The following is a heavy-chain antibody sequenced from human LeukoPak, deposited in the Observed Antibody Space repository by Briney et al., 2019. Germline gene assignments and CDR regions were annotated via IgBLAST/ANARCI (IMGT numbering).Heavy chain of an antibody. CDR1: GGTFSSYA. CDR2: IIPILGIA. D-gene: IGHD3-10*01. Sequence: SVTVSCKASGGTFSSYAISWVRQAPGQGLEWMGRIIPILGIANYAQKFQGRVTITADKSTSTAYMELSSLRSEDTAVYYCAREVIGSGSYSNLDYWGQGTLVTVSS. J-gene: IGHJ4*02. V-gene: IGHV1-69*04. CDR3: AREVIGSGSYSNLDY.